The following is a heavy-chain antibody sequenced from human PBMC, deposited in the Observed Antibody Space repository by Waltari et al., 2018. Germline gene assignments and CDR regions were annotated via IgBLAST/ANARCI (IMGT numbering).Heavy chain of an antibody. CDR2: INWGGRT. D-gene: IGHD2-15*01. CDR3: ARRRICDTFTCYFDATSYYYYYMDV. J-gene: IGHJ6*03. CDR1: GGTFHAFY. V-gene: IGHV4-34*01. Sequence: QEHLEQWGASLLRPADTLSLTCAAYGGTFHAFYLNWILLSPGKGRGWLGEINWGGRTSVNPSLQGRVSLSVDSSKSQFSLKMNSMTAADSAVYFCARRRICDTFTCYFDATSYYYYYMDVWGAGTKVTVSS.